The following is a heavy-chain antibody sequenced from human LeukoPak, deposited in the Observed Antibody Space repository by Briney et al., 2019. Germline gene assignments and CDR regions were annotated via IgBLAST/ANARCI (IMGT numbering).Heavy chain of an antibody. V-gene: IGHV3-7*04. CDR1: GFTFSYYW. J-gene: IGHJ4*02. D-gene: IGHD4-23*01. CDR2: IKQDGSEK. CDR3: ARRTLYGSTGNSFDY. Sequence: GGSLRLSCAASGFTFSYYWMNWVRQAPGKGLEWVASIKQDGSEKYYVDSVKGRLTISRDNAENSLYLQMNSLRAEDTAVYYCARRTLYGSTGNSFDYWGRGILVTVSS.